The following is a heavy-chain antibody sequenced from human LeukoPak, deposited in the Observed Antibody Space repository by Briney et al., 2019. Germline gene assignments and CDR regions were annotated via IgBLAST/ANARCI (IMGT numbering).Heavy chain of an antibody. CDR3: ARDGATGYSSSWYNYYGMDV. Sequence: GGSLRPSCAASGFTFSDYYMSWVRQAPGKGLEWVSYISSSGSTIYYADSVKGRFTISRDNAKNSLYLQMNSLRAEDTAVYYCARDGATGYSSSWYNYYGMDVWGQGTTVTVSS. V-gene: IGHV3-11*01. D-gene: IGHD6-13*01. CDR2: ISSSGSTI. CDR1: GFTFSDYY. J-gene: IGHJ6*02.